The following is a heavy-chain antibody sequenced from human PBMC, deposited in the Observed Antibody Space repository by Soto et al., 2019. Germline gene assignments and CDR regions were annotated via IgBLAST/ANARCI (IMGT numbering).Heavy chain of an antibody. CDR2: IYHGST. J-gene: IGHJ4*02. CDR1: GGSISSGGYS. V-gene: IGHV4-30-2*01. Sequence: TSETLSLTCAVSGGSISSGGYSWSWIRQPPGKGLEWIGYIYHGSTYYNPSLKSRATISVDRAKNQLSLKLSSVTAADTAVYYCARLPDYWGQGTLVNVSS. CDR3: ARLPDY.